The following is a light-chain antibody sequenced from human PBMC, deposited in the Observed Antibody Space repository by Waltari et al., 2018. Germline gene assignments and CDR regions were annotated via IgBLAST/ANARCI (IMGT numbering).Light chain of an antibody. V-gene: IGLV2-23*02. Sequence: QSALTQPASVSGSPGQSITISCTGTSSDVGSYNLVSWYQQHPGKAPKLMIFEVTKRPSGVSNRFSGSKSGNTASLTISGLQPEDEADFYCFSYAGSSTSWVFGGGTKLTVL. CDR1: SSDVGSYNL. CDR2: EVT. J-gene: IGLJ3*02. CDR3: FSYAGSSTSWV.